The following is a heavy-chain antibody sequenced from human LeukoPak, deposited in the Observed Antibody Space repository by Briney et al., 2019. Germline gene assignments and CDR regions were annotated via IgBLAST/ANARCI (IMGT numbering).Heavy chain of an antibody. D-gene: IGHD2-15*01. CDR1: GYAFTGYY. Sequence: ASVKVSCKASGYAFTGYYMHWVRQAPGQGLEWMGWINPNSGGTNYAQKFQGRVTMTRDTSISTAYMELSRLRSDDTAVYYCARELGYCSGGSCYSSYYGMDVWGQGTTVTVSS. V-gene: IGHV1-2*02. CDR3: ARELGYCSGGSCYSSYYGMDV. J-gene: IGHJ6*02. CDR2: INPNSGGT.